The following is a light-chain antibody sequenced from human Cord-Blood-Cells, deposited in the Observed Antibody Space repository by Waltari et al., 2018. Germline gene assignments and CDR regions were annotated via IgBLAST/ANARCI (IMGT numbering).Light chain of an antibody. CDR3: SSYTSSSTLYV. V-gene: IGLV2-14*01. Sequence: QSALPQPAPVSGSPVQSTTISCTGTSSDVGGYNYVSWYQQHPGKAPNLMIYDVSNRPSGVSNRFSGSKSGNTASLTISGLQAEDEADYYCSSYTSSSTLYVFGTGTKVTVL. CDR1: SSDVGGYNY. CDR2: DVS. J-gene: IGLJ1*01.